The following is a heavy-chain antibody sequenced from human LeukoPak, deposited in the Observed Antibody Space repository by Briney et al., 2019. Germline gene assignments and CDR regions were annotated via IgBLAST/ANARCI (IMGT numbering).Heavy chain of an antibody. CDR2: ISGSGDST. CDR3: AKENPVGGTNYFDY. V-gene: IGHV3-23*01. Sequence: PGGSLRLSCAASGFTFSSFALSWVRQAPGKGLEWVSSISGSGDSTYYMESVKGRFTISRDNSENTLYLQMNSLRADDTAVYYCAKENPVGGTNYFDYWGQGTLVTVPS. D-gene: IGHD1-26*01. CDR1: GFTFSSFA. J-gene: IGHJ4*02.